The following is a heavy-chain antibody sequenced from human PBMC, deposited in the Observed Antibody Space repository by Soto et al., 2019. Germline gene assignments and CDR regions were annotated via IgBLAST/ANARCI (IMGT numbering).Heavy chain of an antibody. J-gene: IGHJ5*02. D-gene: IGHD4-17*01. CDR3: ARRLEEYGNYWFDP. CDR2: IYHSGST. Sequence: SETLSLTCAVYGGSFSGYYWSWIRQPPGKALEWIGSIYHSGSTYQNPSLKSRITMSVDKSKNQFSLRLTSVTAADTAVYYCARRLEEYGNYWFDPWGQGILVTVSS. V-gene: IGHV4-34*01. CDR1: GGSFSGYY.